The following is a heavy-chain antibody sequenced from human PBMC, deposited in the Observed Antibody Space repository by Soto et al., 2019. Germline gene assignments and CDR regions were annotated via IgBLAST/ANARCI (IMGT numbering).Heavy chain of an antibody. CDR2: IYWDDDK. Sequence: QITLKESGPTLVKPTQTLTLTCTFSGFSLTSSGVGVGWIRQSLGKVLEHLALIYWDDDKRYSPSLKSRLTITKDISENQVVLTMTNMDPMDTGTYYCTRSRGPLDYWGQGAQVTVSS. D-gene: IGHD3-10*01. V-gene: IGHV2-5*02. CDR3: TRSRGPLDY. CDR1: GFSLTSSGVG. J-gene: IGHJ4*02.